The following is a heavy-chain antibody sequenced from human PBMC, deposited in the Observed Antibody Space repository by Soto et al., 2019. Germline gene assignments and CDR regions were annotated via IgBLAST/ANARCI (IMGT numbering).Heavy chain of an antibody. V-gene: IGHV3-11*01. Sequence: QVQLVESGGDLVKPGGSLRLSCAASGYTFSDYYMSWIRQAPGKGLEWISYIDTSGTKIYYADSVKGRFTITRDNAKNSLYLEMKSLRDEDTPVYYCASHYDMWSGYLSPVDYWGQGTLVTVSS. CDR3: ASHYDMWSGYLSPVDY. CDR2: IDTSGTKI. D-gene: IGHD3-3*01. J-gene: IGHJ4*02. CDR1: GYTFSDYY.